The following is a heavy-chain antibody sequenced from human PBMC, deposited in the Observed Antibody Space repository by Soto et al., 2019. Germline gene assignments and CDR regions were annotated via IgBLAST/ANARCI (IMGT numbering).Heavy chain of an antibody. Sequence: ASVKVSCKASAYTFIDYAIHWVRQAPGQRPEWMGWINPVNGKTEYSQNLQGRVIITRDTSARTAYMELTSLSSDDTAVYYCARGVRAVAETPYDGFDVWGQGTMVTVSS. J-gene: IGHJ3*01. V-gene: IGHV1-3*01. D-gene: IGHD6-19*01. CDR2: INPVNGKT. CDR1: AYTFIDYA. CDR3: ARGVRAVAETPYDGFDV.